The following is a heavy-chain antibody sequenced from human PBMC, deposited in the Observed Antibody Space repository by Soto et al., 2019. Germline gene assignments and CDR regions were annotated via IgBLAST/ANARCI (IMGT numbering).Heavy chain of an antibody. CDR1: GYAFTTYG. D-gene: IGHD1-1*01. CDR2: ISAHNGNT. CDR3: ARGRYGDY. Sequence: QVHLVQSGAEVNKPRASVKVSCKGSGYAFTTYGITWVRQAPGQGLEWMGWISAHNGNTNYAKKLQGGVTVTRDTSTSTAYMELRSLRSDDTAVYYCARGRYGDYWGQGALVTVSS. V-gene: IGHV1-18*01. J-gene: IGHJ4*02.